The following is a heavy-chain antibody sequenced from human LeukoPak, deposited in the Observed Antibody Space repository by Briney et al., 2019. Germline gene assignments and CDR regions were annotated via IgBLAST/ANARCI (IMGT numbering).Heavy chain of an antibody. Sequence: ASVKVSCKASGYTFTGYYMHWVRQAPGQGLEWMGWINPNSGGTNYAQKFQGRVTMTRDTSISTAYMELSRLRSDDTAMYYCAKGSGYYAHYFDYWGQGTLVTVSS. CDR2: INPNSGGT. J-gene: IGHJ4*02. D-gene: IGHD3-22*01. CDR3: AKGSGYYAHYFDY. V-gene: IGHV1-2*02. CDR1: GYTFTGYY.